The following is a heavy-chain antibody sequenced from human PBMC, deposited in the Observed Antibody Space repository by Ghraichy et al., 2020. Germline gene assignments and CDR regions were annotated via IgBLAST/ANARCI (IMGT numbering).Heavy chain of an antibody. CDR1: GDSISRSTTG. CDR3: ARGFLRTGFDC. D-gene: IGHD1-14*01. Sequence: SETLSLTCVISGDSISRSTTGWNWIRQSPSGGLEWLGRTYYEFKCNDDYALSMRGRITLSPDTSKNQFSLHLNSVTPEDTGVYYCARGFLRTGFDCWGQGALVTVSS. V-gene: IGHV6-1*01. J-gene: IGHJ4*02. CDR2: TYYEFKCND.